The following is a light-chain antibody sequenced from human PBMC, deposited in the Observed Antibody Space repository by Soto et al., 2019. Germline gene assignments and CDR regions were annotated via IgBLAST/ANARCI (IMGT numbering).Light chain of an antibody. CDR2: EGT. CDR1: SSDVGSYNL. J-gene: IGLJ1*01. V-gene: IGLV2-23*01. CDR3: CSYADTNTYV. Sequence: QSALTQPASVSGSPGQSITISCTGTSSDVGSYNLVSWYQQHPGKAPKLIIYEGTKRPSGVSNRFSGSKSANTASLTISGLLPEDESDYYCCSYADTNTYVFGTGTKVTVL.